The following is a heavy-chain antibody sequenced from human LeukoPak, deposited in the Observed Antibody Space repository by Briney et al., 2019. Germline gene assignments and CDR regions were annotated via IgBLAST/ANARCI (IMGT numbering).Heavy chain of an antibody. CDR2: TNPNSGGT. J-gene: IGHJ4*02. CDR3: ARVFDY. CDR1: GYTFTGYY. V-gene: IGHV1-2*02. Sequence: GASVNVSFKCSGYTFTGYYMHWVRQPPGQGLEWLGSTNPNSGGTTYSKKCQGRVTMTRDTSISTAYMGLTRLISDDMAVYYCARVFDYWSQGSLVTVSS.